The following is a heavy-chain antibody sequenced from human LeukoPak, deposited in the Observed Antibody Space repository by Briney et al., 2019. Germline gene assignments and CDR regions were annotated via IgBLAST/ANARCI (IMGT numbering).Heavy chain of an antibody. CDR3: ARETPDYGDFSFDL. Sequence: SETLSLTCTVSGGSISSYYWMWIQQPAGKGLEWIGRIYTSGSTNYNPSLKSRVTMSVDTSKNQFSLKLSSVTAADTAVYYCARETPDYGDFSFDLWGRGTLVTVSS. J-gene: IGHJ2*01. CDR2: IYTSGST. V-gene: IGHV4-4*07. D-gene: IGHD4-17*01. CDR1: GGSISSYY.